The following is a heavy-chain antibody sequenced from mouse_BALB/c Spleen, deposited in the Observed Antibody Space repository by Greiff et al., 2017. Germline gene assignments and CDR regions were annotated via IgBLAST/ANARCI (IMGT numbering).Heavy chain of an antibody. CDR1: GYTFSSYW. CDR3: ARIYYRDYYAMDY. CDR2: ILPGSGST. J-gene: IGHJ4*01. D-gene: IGHD2-14*01. V-gene: IGHV1-9*01. Sequence: QVQLKESGAELMKPGASVKISCKATGYTFSSYWIEWVKQRPGHGLEWIGEILPGSGSTNYNEKFKGKATFTADTSSNTAYMQLSSLTSEDSAVYYCARIYYRDYYAMDYWGQGTSVTVSS.